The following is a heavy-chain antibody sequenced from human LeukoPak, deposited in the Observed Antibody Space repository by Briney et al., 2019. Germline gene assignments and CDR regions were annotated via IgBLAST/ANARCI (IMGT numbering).Heavy chain of an antibody. Sequence: SSETLSLTCTVSGYPIRTGYYWAWIRQPPGKGLEWIATIYHSGSTYYNPSLKSRVTISMHTSKNQFSLKLSSVTAADTAVYYCARQGYCSGGSCYSGYYYYMDVWGKGTTVTISS. V-gene: IGHV4-38-2*02. CDR2: IYHSGST. D-gene: IGHD2-15*01. CDR1: GYPIRTGYY. J-gene: IGHJ6*03. CDR3: ARQGYCSGGSCYSGYYYYMDV.